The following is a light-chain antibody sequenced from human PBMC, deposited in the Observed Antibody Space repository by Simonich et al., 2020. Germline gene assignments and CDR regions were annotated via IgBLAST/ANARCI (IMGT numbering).Light chain of an antibody. Sequence: QSALTQPASVSGSPGQSITISCPGTTSDVGSYNLVSWYQQHPAKAPKLLIYEGGKRPSGVSNRFSGSKSGNTASLTISGLQAEDEADYYCCSYAGSSNVVFGGGTKLTVL. CDR3: CSYAGSSNVV. V-gene: IGLV2-23*01. J-gene: IGLJ2*01. CDR2: EGG. CDR1: TSDVGSYNL.